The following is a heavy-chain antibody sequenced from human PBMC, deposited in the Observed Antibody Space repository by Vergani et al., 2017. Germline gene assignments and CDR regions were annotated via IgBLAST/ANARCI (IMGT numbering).Heavy chain of an antibody. V-gene: IGHV2-70*15. J-gene: IGHJ6*02. D-gene: IGHD6-13*01. CDR3: ARIKSSSWSRGGGMDV. Sequence: QVTLRESGPALVKPTQTLTLTCTFSGFPLSTSGMCVSWIRQPPGKALEWLARIDWDDDKYYSTSLKTRLTISKDTSKNQVVLTMTNMDPVDTATYYCARIKSSSWSRGGGMDVWGQGTTVTVSS. CDR2: IDWDDDK. CDR1: GFPLSTSGMC.